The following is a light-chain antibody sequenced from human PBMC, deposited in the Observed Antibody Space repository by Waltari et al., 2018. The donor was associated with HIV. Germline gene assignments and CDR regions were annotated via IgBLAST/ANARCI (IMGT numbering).Light chain of an antibody. V-gene: IGLV2-14*01. CDR3: SSYTTRSTPDPNWV. CDR2: EVS. CDR1: SSEGGGYNY. Sequence: QSALTQPASVSGSPGQSITISCTGTSSEGGGYNYVPWYQQHPGKAPKLMTFEVSNRPSGVSNRFSGSKSVNTASLTISGLQAEDEADYYCSSYTTRSTPDPNWVFGGGTKLTVL. J-gene: IGLJ3*02.